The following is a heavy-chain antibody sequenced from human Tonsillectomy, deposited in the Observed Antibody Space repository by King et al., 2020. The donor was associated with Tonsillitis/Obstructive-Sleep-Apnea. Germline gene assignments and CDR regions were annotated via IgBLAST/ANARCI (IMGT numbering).Heavy chain of an antibody. J-gene: IGHJ6*03. Sequence: VQLQQWGAGLLKTSKTLSLTCAIYSGSFSDYYWSWIRQPPGKGLEWIGEINHSGSTNYNPSLKSRVIISVDTSKNQFSQKLTAVTAADTAVYYCARGYCSRPSCYPSYYYMGVWGKGTTVTVSS. CDR3: ARGYCSRPSCYPSYYYMGV. D-gene: IGHD2-2*01. CDR2: INHSGST. V-gene: IGHV4-34*01. CDR1: SGSFSDYY.